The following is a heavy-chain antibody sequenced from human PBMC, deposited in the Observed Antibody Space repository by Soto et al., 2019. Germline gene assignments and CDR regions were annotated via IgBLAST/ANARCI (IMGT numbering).Heavy chain of an antibody. D-gene: IGHD1-1*01. Sequence: QITLKESGPTLVKPTQTLTLTCTFSGFSLSTSGVGVGWIRQPPGKALEWLALIYWDDDKRYSPSLKSRLTITKDTPKNQVVLTMTNMDPVDTATYYCAHRGRAGNEARGDAFDIWGQGTMVTVSS. CDR3: AHRGRAGNEARGDAFDI. CDR1: GFSLSTSGVG. CDR2: IYWDDDK. J-gene: IGHJ3*02. V-gene: IGHV2-5*02.